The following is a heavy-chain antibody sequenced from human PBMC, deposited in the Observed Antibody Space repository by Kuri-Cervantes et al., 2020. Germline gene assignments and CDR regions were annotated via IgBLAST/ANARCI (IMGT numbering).Heavy chain of an antibody. D-gene: IGHD2/OR15-2a*01. CDR1: GFTFSSYG. V-gene: IGHV3-33*08. CDR2: VWYDGSNK. CDR3: ARDREYYYYGMDV. Sequence: GESLKISCAASGFTFSSYGMHWVRQAPGKGLEWVAVVWYDGSNKYYADFVKGRFTISRDNSKNTLYLQMNSLRVEDTAVYYCARDREYYYYGMDVWGQGTPVTVSS. J-gene: IGHJ6*02.